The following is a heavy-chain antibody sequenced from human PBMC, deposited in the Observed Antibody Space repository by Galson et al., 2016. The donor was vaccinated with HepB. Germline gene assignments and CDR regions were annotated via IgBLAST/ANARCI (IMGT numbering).Heavy chain of an antibody. V-gene: IGHV1-2*02. J-gene: IGHJ4*02. CDR3: AREDTAFDY. CDR1: GYPFTGYY. Sequence: SVKVSCKASGYPFTGYYIHWVRQAPGPGLECMGWINLNSGATNYAQKFQGRVTMTRDTSISTAYMELSGLTSDDTAVYYCAREDTAFDYWGQGTLATVSS. CDR2: INLNSGAT. D-gene: IGHD5-18*01.